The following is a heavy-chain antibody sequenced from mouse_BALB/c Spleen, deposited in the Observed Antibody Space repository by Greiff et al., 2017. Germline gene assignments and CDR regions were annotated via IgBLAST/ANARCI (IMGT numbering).Heavy chain of an antibody. CDR3: ARDPNRYYAMDY. J-gene: IGHJ4*01. D-gene: IGHD6-1*01. CDR1: GFTFSDYY. Sequence: EVQRVESGGGLVKPGGSLKLSCAASGFTFSDYYMYWVRQTPEKRLEWVATISDGGSYTYYPDSVKGRFTISRDNAKNNLYLQMSSLKSEDTAMYYCARDPNRYYAMDYWGQGTSVTVSA. V-gene: IGHV5-4*02. CDR2: ISDGGSYT.